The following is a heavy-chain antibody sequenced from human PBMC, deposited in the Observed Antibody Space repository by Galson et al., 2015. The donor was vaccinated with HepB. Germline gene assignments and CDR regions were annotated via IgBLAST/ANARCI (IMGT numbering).Heavy chain of an antibody. Sequence: SLRLSCAASGFTFSTYSMNWVRQAPGKGLEWVSSITSSRSYIYYADSLKGRFTISRDNAKNLLYLLMNSLRPEDTAVYYCARERRSTFYDTSGYYPGGQYYFDLWGRGTLVTVSS. D-gene: IGHD3-22*01. CDR3: ARERRSTFYDTSGYYPGGQYYFDL. V-gene: IGHV3-21*01. CDR2: ITSSRSYI. J-gene: IGHJ2*01. CDR1: GFTFSTYS.